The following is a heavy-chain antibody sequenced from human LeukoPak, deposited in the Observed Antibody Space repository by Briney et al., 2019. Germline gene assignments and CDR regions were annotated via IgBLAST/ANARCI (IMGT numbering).Heavy chain of an antibody. Sequence: GASVKVSCKASGYTFTRYDINWVRQATGQGLEWMGWMNPNSGNTAYAQKFQGRITITRNTSISTAFMDLSSLRSEDTAVYYCARGIELAYWGQGTLVTVSS. J-gene: IGHJ4*02. D-gene: IGHD3-10*01. CDR3: ARGIELAY. V-gene: IGHV1-8*03. CDR2: MNPNSGNT. CDR1: GYTFTRYD.